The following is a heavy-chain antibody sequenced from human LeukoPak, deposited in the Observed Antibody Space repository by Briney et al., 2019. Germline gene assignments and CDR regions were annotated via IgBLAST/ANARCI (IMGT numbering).Heavy chain of an antibody. CDR1: GGTFSSYT. V-gene: IGHV1-69*04. CDR3: AREAPMSRGMDV. J-gene: IGHJ6*02. Sequence: SVKVSCKASGGTFSSYTISWVRQAPGQGLEWMGRIIPILGIANYAQKFQGRVTITADKSTSTAYMELSSLRSEDTAVYYCAREAPMSRGMDVWGQGTTVTVSS. CDR2: IIPILGIA.